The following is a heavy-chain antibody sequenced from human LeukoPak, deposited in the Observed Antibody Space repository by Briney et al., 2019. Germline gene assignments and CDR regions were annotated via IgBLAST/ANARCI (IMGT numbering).Heavy chain of an antibody. CDR2: IYTSGST. CDR3: ARDDPSSGSATRGED. J-gene: IGHJ4*02. Sequence: SETLSLTCTVSGGSISSYYWSWIRQPAGKGLEWIGRIYTSGSTNYNPSLKSRVTMSVDTSKNQFSLKLSSVTAADTAVYYCARDDPSSGSATRGEDWGQGTLVTVSS. CDR1: GGSISSYY. V-gene: IGHV4-4*07. D-gene: IGHD1-26*01.